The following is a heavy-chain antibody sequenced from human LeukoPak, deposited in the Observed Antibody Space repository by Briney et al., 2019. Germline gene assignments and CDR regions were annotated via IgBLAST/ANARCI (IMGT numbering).Heavy chain of an antibody. V-gene: IGHV4-59*01. J-gene: IGHJ3*02. CDR3: AGRYYYDSSGYYYSAFDI. CDR2: IYYSGRT. CDR1: GVSISSYY. D-gene: IGHD3-22*01. Sequence: IPTETLSLTCTVSGVSISSYYWSWLRQPPGKGREWIGYIYYSGRTNYNPSLKSRVNISVETTKNQFSLKLSSLTAADTAVYYCAGRYYYDSSGYYYSAFDIWGQGTMVTVSS.